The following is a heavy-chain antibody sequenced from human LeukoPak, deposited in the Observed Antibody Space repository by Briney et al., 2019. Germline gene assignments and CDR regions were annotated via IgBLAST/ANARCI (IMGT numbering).Heavy chain of an antibody. V-gene: IGHV4-59*08. J-gene: IGHJ6*02. CDR2: IYYSGST. CDR3: ARLCGSCLYYYYGMDV. CDR1: GGSISSYY. D-gene: IGHD1-26*01. Sequence: SETLSLTCTVSGGSISSYYWSWIRQPPGKGPEWIGYIYYSGSTNYNPSLKSRVTISVDTSKNQFSLKLSSVTAADTAVYYCARLCGSCLYYYYGMDVWGQGTTVTVSS.